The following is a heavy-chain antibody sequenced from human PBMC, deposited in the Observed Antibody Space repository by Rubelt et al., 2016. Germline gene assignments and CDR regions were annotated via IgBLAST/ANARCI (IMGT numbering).Heavy chain of an antibody. CDR1: GYTFTSYA. CDR2: INAGNGNT. J-gene: IGHJ4*02. Sequence: QVQLVQSGAEVKKPGASVKVSCKASGYTFTSYAMHWVRQAPGQRLEWMGWINAGNGNTKYSQKFQGRVTSTRETSASTAYMELSSLRSEDTAVYYCARDIYSGSYYGYWGQGTLVTVSS. V-gene: IGHV1-3*01. D-gene: IGHD1-26*01. CDR3: ARDIYSGSYYGY.